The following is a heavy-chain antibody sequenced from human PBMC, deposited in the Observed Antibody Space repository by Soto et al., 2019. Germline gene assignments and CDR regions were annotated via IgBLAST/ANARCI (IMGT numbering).Heavy chain of an antibody. V-gene: IGHV5-51*01. Sequence: GESLKISCKSSGYSFTSFWIGWVRQMPGKGLEWMGIIYPGDSDTRYSPSFQGQVTISADNSIITAYLQWSSLKASDTAIYYCARLGGYSSSWVFIDLWGQGTLVTVSS. J-gene: IGHJ4*01. CDR3: ARLGGYSSSWVFIDL. CDR2: IYPGDSDT. CDR1: GYSFTSFW. D-gene: IGHD6-13*01.